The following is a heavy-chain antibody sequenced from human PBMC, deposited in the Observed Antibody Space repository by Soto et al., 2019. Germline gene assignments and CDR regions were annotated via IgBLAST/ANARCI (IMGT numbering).Heavy chain of an antibody. J-gene: IGHJ4*02. CDR1: GYTLTYLS. D-gene: IGHD1-1*01. V-gene: IGHV1-24*01. CDR3: AGRGTKWLQSPFDY. Sequence: QVQVVQSGAEVKKPGASVKVSCKVSGYTLTYLSMHWVRQAPGKGLEWMGGFDHEDGETIYAQKFQGRVTLTEATSTDTANMELSSLRSEDTAVYDCAGRGTKWLQSPFDYWGQGTLVTVSS. CDR2: FDHEDGET.